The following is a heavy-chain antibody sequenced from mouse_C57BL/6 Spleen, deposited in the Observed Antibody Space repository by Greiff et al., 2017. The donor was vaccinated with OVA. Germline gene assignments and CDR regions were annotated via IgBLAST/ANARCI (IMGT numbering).Heavy chain of an antibody. Sequence: EVKLVESGPGLVKPSQSLSLTCSVTGYSITSGYYWNWIRQFPGNKLEWMGYISYDGSNNYNPSLKNRISITRDTSKNQFFLKLNSVTTEDTATYYCAREDHTLEYYFDYWGQGTTLTVSS. CDR3: AREDHTLEYYFDY. J-gene: IGHJ2*01. CDR2: ISYDGSN. V-gene: IGHV3-6*01. CDR1: GYSITSGYY.